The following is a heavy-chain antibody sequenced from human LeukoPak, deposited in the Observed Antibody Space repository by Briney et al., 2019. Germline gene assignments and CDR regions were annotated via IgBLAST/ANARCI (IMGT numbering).Heavy chain of an antibody. CDR1: GFTFSSYA. Sequence: GGSLRLSCAASGFTFSSYAMHWVRQAPGKGLEWVSVIYSGGSTYYADSVKGRFTISRDNSKNTLYLQMNSLRAEDTAVYYCAREFSRYYYDSSGYLDYWGQGTLVTVSS. CDR3: AREFSRYYYDSSGYLDY. D-gene: IGHD3-22*01. CDR2: IYSGGST. V-gene: IGHV3-53*01. J-gene: IGHJ4*02.